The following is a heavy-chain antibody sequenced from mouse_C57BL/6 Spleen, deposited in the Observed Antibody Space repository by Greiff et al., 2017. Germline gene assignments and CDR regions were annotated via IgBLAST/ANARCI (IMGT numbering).Heavy chain of an antibody. D-gene: IGHD1-1*01. CDR2: IDPSDSYT. CDR1: GYTFTSYW. V-gene: IGHV1-69*01. CDR3: ARPYYYGSSYGAWFAY. J-gene: IGHJ3*01. Sequence: VQLQQSGAELVMPGASVKLSCKASGYTFTSYWMHWVKQRPGQGLEWIGEIDPSDSYTNYNQKFKGKATLTVDKSSSTVYRQLSSLTSEDSAVYYGARPYYYGSSYGAWFAYWGQGTLVTVSA.